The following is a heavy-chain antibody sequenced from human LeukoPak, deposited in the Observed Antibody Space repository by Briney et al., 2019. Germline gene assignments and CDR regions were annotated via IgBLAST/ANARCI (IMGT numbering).Heavy chain of an antibody. D-gene: IGHD6-13*01. CDR1: GGTFSSYA. CDR3: ARDRPIIAAAGTVDY. J-gene: IGHJ4*02. Sequence: ASVKVSCKASGGTFSSYAISWVRQAPGQGLEWMGWISAYNGNTNYAQKLQGRVTMTTDTSTSTAYMELRSLRSDDTAVYYCARDRPIIAAAGTVDYWGQGTLVTVSS. CDR2: ISAYNGNT. V-gene: IGHV1-18*01.